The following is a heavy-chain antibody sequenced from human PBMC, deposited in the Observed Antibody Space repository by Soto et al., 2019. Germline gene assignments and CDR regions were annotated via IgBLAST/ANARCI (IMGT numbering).Heavy chain of an antibody. CDR3: AKDPAVWQWLGRVYYFDY. CDR1: GFTVNSTF. Sequence: PGGSLRLPCAPGGFTVNSTFLSQDPQAPGKGREWGSVIYSGGSTYYADSGKGRFTISRDNSKNTLYLQMNSLRAEDTAVYYCAKDPAVWQWLGRVYYFDYWGQGP. CDR2: IYSGGST. J-gene: IGHJ4*02. V-gene: IGHV3-53*05. D-gene: IGHD6-19*01.